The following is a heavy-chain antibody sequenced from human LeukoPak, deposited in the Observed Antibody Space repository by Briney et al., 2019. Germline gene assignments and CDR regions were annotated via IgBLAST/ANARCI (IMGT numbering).Heavy chain of an antibody. CDR3: ASPSVSDYGDYAFDY. Sequence: ASVEVSCMASGYTFTGYYMHWVRQAPGQGLEWMGWINPNSGGTNYAQKFQGRVTMTRDTSISTAYMELSRLRSDDTAVYYCASPSVSDYGDYAFDYWGQGTLVTVSS. CDR2: INPNSGGT. CDR1: GYTFTGYY. D-gene: IGHD4-17*01. J-gene: IGHJ4*02. V-gene: IGHV1-2*02.